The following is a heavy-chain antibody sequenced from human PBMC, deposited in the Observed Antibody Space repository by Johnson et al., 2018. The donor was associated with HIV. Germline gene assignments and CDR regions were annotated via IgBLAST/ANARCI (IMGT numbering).Heavy chain of an antibody. CDR3: ARPRIEVLPAGAFDL. D-gene: IGHD2-2*01. CDR2: ISYDGSNK. V-gene: IGHV3-30*03. J-gene: IGHJ3*01. Sequence: QVQLVESGGGLIHPGGSLRLSCVASGFSVSDNYMSWVRQAPGQGLGWVAVISYDGSNKYYADSVKGRFTISRANSKNTLYLQMNSLRAEDTAIYYCARPRIEVLPAGAFDLWGQGTVVTVSS. CDR1: GFSVSDNY.